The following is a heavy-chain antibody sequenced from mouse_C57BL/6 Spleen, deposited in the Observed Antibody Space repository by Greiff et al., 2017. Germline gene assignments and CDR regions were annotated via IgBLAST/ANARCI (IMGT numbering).Heavy chain of an antibody. J-gene: IGHJ1*03. CDR3: ARAGHYYGSPYWYFDV. CDR2: INPNYGTT. CDR1: GYSFTDYN. D-gene: IGHD1-1*01. Sequence: VQLKQSGPELVKPGASVKISCKASGYSFTDYNMNWVKQSNGTSLEWIGVINPNYGTTSYNQKFKGKATLTVDKSSSTAYMQLNSLTSEDSAVYYCARAGHYYGSPYWYFDVWGTGTTVTVSS. V-gene: IGHV1-39*01.